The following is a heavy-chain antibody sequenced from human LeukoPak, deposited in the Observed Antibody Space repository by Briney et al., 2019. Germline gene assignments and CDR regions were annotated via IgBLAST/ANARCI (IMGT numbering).Heavy chain of an antibody. J-gene: IGHJ4*02. CDR3: ARDRRDGYCLGH. V-gene: IGHV3-66*01. Sequence: GGSLRLSCTGSGFTVSSSYMSWVRQTPGKGLEWVSVMYSGGTTYYADSVKGRSTISRDSSKNTVNLQMNSLRAEDTAVYYCARDRRDGYCLGHWGQGTLVTVSS. CDR2: MYSGGTT. D-gene: IGHD2-2*03. CDR1: GFTVSSSY.